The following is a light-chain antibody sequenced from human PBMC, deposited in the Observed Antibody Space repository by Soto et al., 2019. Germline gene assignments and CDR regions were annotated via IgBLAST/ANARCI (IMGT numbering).Light chain of an antibody. CDR3: GSYTTSNPRQFV. Sequence: QSALTQPASVSGSPGQSITISCTGTSSDVGGYNYVSWYQHHPGKAPKLIIYDVSNRPSGVSIRFSGSKSDNTASLTISGLQPEDEADNHCGSYTTSNPRQFVFGTGTKVTVL. CDR1: SSDVGGYNY. V-gene: IGLV2-14*03. J-gene: IGLJ1*01. CDR2: DVS.